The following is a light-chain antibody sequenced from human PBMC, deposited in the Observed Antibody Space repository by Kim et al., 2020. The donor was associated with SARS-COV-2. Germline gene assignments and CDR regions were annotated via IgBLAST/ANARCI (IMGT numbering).Light chain of an antibody. CDR2: DVS. Sequence: QSLTISCTGTSSDVGGFDYVSWYQQYPDKAPALIIYDVSKRPSGVSGRFSGSRSGNAASLTISGLQAEDEADYYCNSYTTNNTPYVFGTGTKVTVL. V-gene: IGLV2-14*03. CDR3: NSYTTNNTPYV. CDR1: SSDVGGFDY. J-gene: IGLJ1*01.